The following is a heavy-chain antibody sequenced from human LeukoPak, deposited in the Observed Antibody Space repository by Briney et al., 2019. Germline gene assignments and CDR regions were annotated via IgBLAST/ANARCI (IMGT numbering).Heavy chain of an antibody. J-gene: IGHJ4*02. Sequence: PSETLSLTCTVPGGPIRSQSWSWIRQSPGKGLEWIGYIDPTGHTSYNPSLNSRVTISEDTSKTQFSLKVRSVTTADTAVYFCARQTPYHGNHYFDYWGQGTLVTVSS. CDR2: IDPTGHT. CDR3: ARQTPYHGNHYFDY. CDR1: GGPIRSQS. V-gene: IGHV4-4*09. D-gene: IGHD1-14*01.